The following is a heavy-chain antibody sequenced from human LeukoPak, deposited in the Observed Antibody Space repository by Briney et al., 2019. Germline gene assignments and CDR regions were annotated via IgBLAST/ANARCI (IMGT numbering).Heavy chain of an antibody. V-gene: IGHV3-33*06. CDR2: IWYDGSNK. CDR3: AKGRYDSSGYFLALFDY. CDR1: GFTFSSYG. Sequence: PGRSLRLSCAASGFTFSSYGMHWVRQAPGKGLEWVAVIWYDGSNKYYADSVKGRFTISRDNSKNTLYLRMNSLRAEDTAVYYCAKGRYDSSGYFLALFDYWGQGTLVTVSS. D-gene: IGHD3-22*01. J-gene: IGHJ4*02.